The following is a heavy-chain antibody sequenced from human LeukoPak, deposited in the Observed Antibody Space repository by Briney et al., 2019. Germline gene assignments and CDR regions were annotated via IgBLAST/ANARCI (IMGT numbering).Heavy chain of an antibody. D-gene: IGHD2-15*01. CDR2: ITDSGDGT. J-gene: IGHJ4*02. V-gene: IGHV3-23*01. CDR1: GFTFSSST. Sequence: GGSLRLSCAASGFTFSSSTMSWVRQAPGKGLEWVSSITDSGDGTYYADSVKGRFTISRDDSKNTLYLQMNSLRAEDTAVYYCAKDSPVATRWGQGTLVTVSS. CDR3: AKDSPVATR.